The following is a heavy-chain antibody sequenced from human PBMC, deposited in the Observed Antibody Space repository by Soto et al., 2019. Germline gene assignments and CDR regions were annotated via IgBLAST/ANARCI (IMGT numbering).Heavy chain of an antibody. CDR2: IIPIFGTA. J-gene: IGHJ2*01. V-gene: IGHV1-69*12. D-gene: IGHD5-12*01. CDR3: ARGNHRWLQLWYFDL. CDR1: GGTFSSYT. Sequence: QVQLVQSGAEVKKPGSSVTVSCEASGGTFSSYTISWVRQAPGQGLEWMGGIIPIFGTANYAQKFQGRVTITADESTSTAYRELSSLRSEDTAVYYCARGNHRWLQLWYFDLWGRGTLVTVSS.